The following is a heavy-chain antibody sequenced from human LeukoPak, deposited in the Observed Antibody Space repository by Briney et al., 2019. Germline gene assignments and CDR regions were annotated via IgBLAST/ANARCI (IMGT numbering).Heavy chain of an antibody. Sequence: GGSLRLSCAASGFTFSGYAMHWVRQAPGKGLEWVSVISYDGSNKYCADSMKGRFTISRDNSKNTLYLQMSSLRAEDTAVYYCARTWMATIIDYWGQGTLVTVSS. CDR2: ISYDGSNK. CDR3: ARTWMATIIDY. CDR1: GFTFSGYA. D-gene: IGHD5-24*01. V-gene: IGHV3-30-3*01. J-gene: IGHJ4*02.